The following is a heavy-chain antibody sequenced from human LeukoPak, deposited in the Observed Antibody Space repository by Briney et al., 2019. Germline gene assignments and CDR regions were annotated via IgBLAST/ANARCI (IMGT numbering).Heavy chain of an antibody. V-gene: IGHV3-53*04. CDR3: ARVMDSSGWYYFDY. CDR2: IYSAGST. D-gene: IGHD6-19*01. Sequence: PGGSLRLSCAASGFTVSSNYMSWVRQAPGKALEWVSVIYSAGSTYYADSVKGRFTISRHNSKNTLYLQMNSLRAEDTAVYYCARVMDSSGWYYFDYWGQGTLVTVSS. CDR1: GFTVSSNY. J-gene: IGHJ4*02.